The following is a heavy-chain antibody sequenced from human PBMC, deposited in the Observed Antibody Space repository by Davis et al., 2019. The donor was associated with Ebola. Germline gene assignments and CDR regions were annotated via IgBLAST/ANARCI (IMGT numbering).Heavy chain of an antibody. CDR3: ARDMAEWELMWDYFDY. CDR1: GFTFSGSA. J-gene: IGHJ4*02. Sequence: GESLKISCAASGFTFSGSAMHWVRQAPGKGLEWVANIKQDGSEKYYVDSVKGRFTISRDNAKNSLYLQMNSLRAEDTAVYYCARDMAEWELMWDYFDYWGQGTLVTVSS. D-gene: IGHD1-26*01. V-gene: IGHV3-7*03. CDR2: IKQDGSEK.